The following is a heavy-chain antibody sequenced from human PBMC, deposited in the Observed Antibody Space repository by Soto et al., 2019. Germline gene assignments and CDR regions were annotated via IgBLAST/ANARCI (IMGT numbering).Heavy chain of an antibody. CDR1: CGTISSYY. Sequence: SETLSLTCSVSCGTISSYYWSWIRQPPGKGLEWIGYIYSRGTTSYNPSLKSRATILVDTSKNQFSLRLTSVTATDTAVYYCATGRISRGLDVWGQGTTVTVSS. J-gene: IGHJ6*02. CDR2: IYSRGTT. V-gene: IGHV4-59*12. CDR3: ATGRISRGLDV.